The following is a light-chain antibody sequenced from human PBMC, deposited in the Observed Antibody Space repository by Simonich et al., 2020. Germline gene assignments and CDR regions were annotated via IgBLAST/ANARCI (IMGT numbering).Light chain of an antibody. Sequence: EIVMTQSPATLSVSPGERATLSCRASQSVSSNLAWYQKKPGQAPRLLLYGASTRATGIPARCSGRGSGTEFTLTISSMQSEDFAVYYCQQYNNWPLTFGPGTKVDIK. CDR1: QSVSSN. J-gene: IGKJ3*01. V-gene: IGKV3-15*01. CDR3: QQYNNWPLT. CDR2: GAS.